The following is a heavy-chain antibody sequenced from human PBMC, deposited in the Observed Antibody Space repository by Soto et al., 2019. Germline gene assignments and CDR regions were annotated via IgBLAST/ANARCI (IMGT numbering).Heavy chain of an antibody. CDR3: ARDTDGLHY. V-gene: IGHV3-74*01. CDR2: INTDGSIT. J-gene: IGHJ4*02. CDR1: GFTFSNAW. Sequence: GGALRLSCAASGFTFSNAWINWVRQAPGKGLEWVGRINTDGSITDYADSVKGRFTVSRDNAKNTLYLQMNSLRAEDTAVYYCARDTDGLHYWGQGTLVTVSS.